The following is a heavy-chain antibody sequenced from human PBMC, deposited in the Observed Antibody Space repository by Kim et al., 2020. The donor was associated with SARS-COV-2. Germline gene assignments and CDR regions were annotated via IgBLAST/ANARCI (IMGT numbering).Heavy chain of an antibody. Sequence: RYSPSFQGQVTISADKSISTAYLQWSSLKASDTAMYYCARCLYGDYVVDYWGQGTLVTVSS. CDR3: ARCLYGDYVVDY. J-gene: IGHJ4*02. V-gene: IGHV5-51*01. D-gene: IGHD4-17*01.